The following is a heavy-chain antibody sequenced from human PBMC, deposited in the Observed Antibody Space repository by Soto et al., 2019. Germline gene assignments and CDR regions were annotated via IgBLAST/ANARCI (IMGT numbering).Heavy chain of an antibody. D-gene: IGHD2-15*01. V-gene: IGHV1-46*01. J-gene: IGHJ4*02. CDR1: GYTFTSYY. CDR3: ARVYRKYCSGGSCPLFDY. Sequence: ASAKVSCKASGYTFTSYYMHWVRQAPGQGLEWMGIINPSGGSTSYAQKFQGRVTMTRDTSTSTVYMELSSLRSEDTAVYYCARVYRKYCSGGSCPLFDYWGQGTLVTVS. CDR2: INPSGGST.